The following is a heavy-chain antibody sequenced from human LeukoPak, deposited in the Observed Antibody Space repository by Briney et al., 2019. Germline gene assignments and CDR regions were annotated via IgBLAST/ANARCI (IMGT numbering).Heavy chain of an antibody. CDR2: ISGSGGST. J-gene: IGHJ5*02. CDR1: GFTFSSYA. Sequence: GSLRLSCAASGFTFSSYAMSWVRQAPGKGLEWVSAISGSGGSTYYADSVKGRFTISRDNSKNTLYLQMNSLRAEDTAVYYCAKGRGSYNRAENWFDPWGQGTLVTVSS. V-gene: IGHV3-23*01. D-gene: IGHD1-26*01. CDR3: AKGRGSYNRAENWFDP.